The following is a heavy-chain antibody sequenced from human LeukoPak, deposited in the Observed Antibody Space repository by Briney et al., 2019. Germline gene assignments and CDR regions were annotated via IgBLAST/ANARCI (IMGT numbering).Heavy chain of an antibody. D-gene: IGHD2-21*01. CDR1: GGSISSSSYY. Sequence: SETLSLTCTVSGGSISSSSYYWGWIRLPPGKGLEWIGSIYYSGSTYYNPSLKSRVTISVDTSKNQFSLKLSSVTAADTAVYYCARLTPLWANAFDIWGQGTMVTVSS. V-gene: IGHV4-39*01. J-gene: IGHJ3*02. CDR3: ARLTPLWANAFDI. CDR2: IYYSGST.